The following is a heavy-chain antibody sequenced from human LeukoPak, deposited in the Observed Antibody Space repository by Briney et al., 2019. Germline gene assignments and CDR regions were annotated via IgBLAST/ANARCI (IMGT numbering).Heavy chain of an antibody. CDR1: GFTVSSNY. Sequence: GGSLRLSCAASGFTVSSNYMGWVRQAPGKGLEWLSIIYSGGSTYYADSVKGRFTISRDSSKNTLYLQMNSLRAEDTAVYYCARDEWELLRAYWGQGTLVTVSS. D-gene: IGHD1-26*01. J-gene: IGHJ4*02. CDR2: IYSGGST. CDR3: ARDEWELLRAY. V-gene: IGHV3-66*02.